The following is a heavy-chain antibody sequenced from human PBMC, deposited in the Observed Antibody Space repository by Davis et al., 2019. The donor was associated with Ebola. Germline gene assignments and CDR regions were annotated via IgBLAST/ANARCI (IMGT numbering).Heavy chain of an antibody. Sequence: MPGGSLRLSCTVSGGSISSYSWSWIRQPPGKGLEWIGNLYHGGGTNYSPSLKSRLTISVDTSKNQFSLELSSVTAADTAVYYCASLRKDYGDLGLDYWGQGTLVTVSS. J-gene: IGHJ4*02. CDR1: GGSISSYS. D-gene: IGHD4-17*01. CDR3: ASLRKDYGDLGLDY. CDR2: LYHGGGT. V-gene: IGHV4-59*08.